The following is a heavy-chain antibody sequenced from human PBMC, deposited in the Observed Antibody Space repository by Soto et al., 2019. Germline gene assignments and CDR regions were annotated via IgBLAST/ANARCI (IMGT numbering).Heavy chain of an antibody. Sequence: ASVKVSCTASGYTFTNYAMHWVRQAPGQRLEWMGWINAGNGNTKYSQKFQGRVTITRDTSASTAYMELSSLRSEDTAVYYCARVVSGNYYFDSWGQGTRVTVSS. CDR2: INAGNGNT. CDR1: GYTFTNYA. V-gene: IGHV1-3*01. D-gene: IGHD2-8*01. CDR3: ARVVSGNYYFDS. J-gene: IGHJ4*02.